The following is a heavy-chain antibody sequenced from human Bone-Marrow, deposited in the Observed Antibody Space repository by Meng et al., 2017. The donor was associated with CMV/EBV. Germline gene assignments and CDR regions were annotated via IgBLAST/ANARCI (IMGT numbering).Heavy chain of an antibody. Sequence: SQTLSLTCAISGDSVSSNSAAWNWIRQSPSRGLEWLGRTYYRSKWYNDYAVSVKSRITINPDTSKNQFSLQLNSVTLEDTAVYYCARAVDDYDSSGYYYWDWGQGTLVTVSS. D-gene: IGHD3-22*01. CDR2: TYYRSKWYN. V-gene: IGHV6-1*01. CDR1: GDSVSSNSAA. CDR3: ARAVDDYDSSGYYYWD. J-gene: IGHJ4*02.